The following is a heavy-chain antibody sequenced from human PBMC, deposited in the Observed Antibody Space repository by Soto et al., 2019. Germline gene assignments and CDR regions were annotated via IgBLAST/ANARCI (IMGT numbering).Heavy chain of an antibody. CDR3: ARHEYVQSFWSGYRFDY. V-gene: IGHV4-59*08. J-gene: IGHJ4*02. D-gene: IGHD3-3*01. Sequence: SETLSLTCTVSGGSISSYYRSWIRQPPGKGLEWIGYIYYSGSTNYNPSLKSRVTISVDTSKNQFSLKLSSVTAADTAVYYCARHEYVQSFWSGYRFDYWGQGTLVTVSS. CDR2: IYYSGST. CDR1: GGSISSYY.